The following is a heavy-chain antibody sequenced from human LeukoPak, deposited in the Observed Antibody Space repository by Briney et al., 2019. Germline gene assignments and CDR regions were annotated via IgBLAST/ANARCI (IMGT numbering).Heavy chain of an antibody. Sequence: PSETLSLTCTISGYSISSGYHWGWIRQPPGKGLEWIGSIYHTGITYYNPSLKSRVTISVDTSKNQFSLKLSSVTAADTAVYYCAPTLYYFGPSPNAYWGQGTLVTVSS. CDR2: IYHTGIT. V-gene: IGHV4-38-2*02. CDR1: GYSISSGYH. J-gene: IGHJ4*02. D-gene: IGHD3-10*01. CDR3: APTLYYFGPSPNAY.